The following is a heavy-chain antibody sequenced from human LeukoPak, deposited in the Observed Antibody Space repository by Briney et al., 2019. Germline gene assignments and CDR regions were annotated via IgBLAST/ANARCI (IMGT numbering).Heavy chain of an antibody. CDR1: GVSFSGYY. CDR3: ASGLERFDY. Sequence: PSETLSLTCAVYGVSFSGYYWSWIRQHPGKGLEWIGYIYYSGSTYYNPSLKSRVTISVDTSKNQFSLKLSSVTAADTAVYYCASGLERFDYWGQGTLVTVSS. D-gene: IGHD3/OR15-3a*01. CDR2: IYYSGST. J-gene: IGHJ4*02. V-gene: IGHV4-31*11.